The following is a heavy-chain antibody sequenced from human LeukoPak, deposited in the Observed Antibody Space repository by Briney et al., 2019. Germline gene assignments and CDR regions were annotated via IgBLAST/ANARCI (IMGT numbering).Heavy chain of an antibody. CDR1: GFTFSSYG. CDR3: ARDQRRTWSLDY. J-gene: IGHJ4*02. D-gene: IGHD1-1*01. CDR2: ISYDGSNK. Sequence: PGGSLRLSCAASGFTFSSYGMHWVRQAPGKGLEWVAVISYDGSNKYYADSVKGRFAISRDNSKNTLYLQMNSLRAEDTAVYYCARDQRRTWSLDYWGQGTLVTVSS. V-gene: IGHV3-30*03.